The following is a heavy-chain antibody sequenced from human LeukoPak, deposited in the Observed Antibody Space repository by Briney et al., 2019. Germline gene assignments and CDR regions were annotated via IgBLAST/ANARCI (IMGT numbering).Heavy chain of an antibody. CDR3: ARDRDLAVAGTDYYYYMDV. V-gene: IGHV3-64*01. J-gene: IGHJ6*03. CDR1: GFTLSRHS. D-gene: IGHD6-19*01. Sequence: GGSLRLSCAASGFTLSRHSMHWVRQAPGKGLEYVSAISSNGGSTYYANSVKGRFTISRDNSKNTVYLQMGSLRAEDMAVYDCARDRDLAVAGTDYYYYMDVWGKGTTVTVSS. CDR2: ISSNGGST.